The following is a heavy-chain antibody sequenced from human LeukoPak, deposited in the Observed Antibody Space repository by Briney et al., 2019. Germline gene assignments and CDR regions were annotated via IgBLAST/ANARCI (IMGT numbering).Heavy chain of an antibody. CDR2: ISSSSRYI. Sequence: PGGSLRLSCTASGFTFGIYAMNWVRQAPGKGLEWISYISSSSRYIYFADSVKGRFTVSRDNAQNLVSLQMNSLRAEDTAVYFCTRVGTSGYTADYWGQGTLVTVSS. CDR3: TRVGTSGYTADY. J-gene: IGHJ4*02. D-gene: IGHD3-22*01. CDR1: GFTFGIYA. V-gene: IGHV3-21*05.